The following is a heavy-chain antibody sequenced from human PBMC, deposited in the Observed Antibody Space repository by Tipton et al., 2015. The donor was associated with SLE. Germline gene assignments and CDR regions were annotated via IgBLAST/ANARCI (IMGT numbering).Heavy chain of an antibody. CDR2: INHSGST. CDR3: AREYGGEAFDI. Sequence: TLSLTCTVSGGSISSYYWSWIRQPPGKGLEWIGEINHSGSTNYNPSLKSRVTMSVDTSKNQFSLKLSSVTAADTAVYYCAREYGGEAFDIWGQGTKVTVSS. D-gene: IGHD3-16*01. CDR1: GGSISSYY. V-gene: IGHV4-34*01. J-gene: IGHJ3*02.